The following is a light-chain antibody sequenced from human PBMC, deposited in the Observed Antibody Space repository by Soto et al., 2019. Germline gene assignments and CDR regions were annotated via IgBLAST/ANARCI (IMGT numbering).Light chain of an antibody. CDR1: QSVSSGY. V-gene: IGKV3-20*01. CDR3: QQYGNSPGT. J-gene: IGKJ1*01. Sequence: EIVLTQSPGTLSLSPGERATLSCRASQSVSSGYLAWYQQKPGQAPRLLIYGASSRATGIPDRFSGSGSGTDVTLTISRLEPEDFALYYGQQYGNSPGTFGQGTKVEIK. CDR2: GAS.